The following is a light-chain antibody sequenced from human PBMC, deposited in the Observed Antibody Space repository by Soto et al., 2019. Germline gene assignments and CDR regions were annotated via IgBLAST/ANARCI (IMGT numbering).Light chain of an antibody. CDR1: QSVSNK. V-gene: IGKV3D-15*01. Sequence: EIVITPSPAPLSLSPGERATLSCRASQSVSNKLAWYQQKPGQAPRLLIYGASTRATGIPARFSGSGSGTEFTLTISSLQSEDFALYYCQHYNNWPQTFGQGTKVDIK. CDR3: QHYNNWPQT. J-gene: IGKJ1*01. CDR2: GAS.